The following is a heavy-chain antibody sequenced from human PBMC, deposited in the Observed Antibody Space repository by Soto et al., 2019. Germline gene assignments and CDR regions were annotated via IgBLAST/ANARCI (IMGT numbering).Heavy chain of an antibody. J-gene: IGHJ6*02. CDR1: GFTSSLYW. CDR3: AREGWPLLQTGMDV. V-gene: IGHV3-48*02. D-gene: IGHD2-15*01. CDR2: ISSSNRTI. Sequence: GGSLRLSCTASGFTSSLYWMTWVRQAPGKGLEWVSYISSSNRTINYADSVKGRFIISRDNAKNSLYLQMHSLRDEDTAVYYCAREGWPLLQTGMDVWGQGTTVTVSS.